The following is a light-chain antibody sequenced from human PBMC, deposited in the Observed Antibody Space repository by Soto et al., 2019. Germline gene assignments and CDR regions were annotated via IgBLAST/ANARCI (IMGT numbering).Light chain of an antibody. CDR2: KAS. V-gene: IGKV1-5*03. CDR3: QQYNSYPLT. Sequence: DIQMTQSPSTLSASVGERVTITCRASQSINSWLAWYQQKPGKAPNLLIYKASTLESGVPSRFSGSESGTEFTLTISSLQPADFVTYYCQQYNSYPLTFGGGTKVEIK. CDR1: QSINSW. J-gene: IGKJ4*01.